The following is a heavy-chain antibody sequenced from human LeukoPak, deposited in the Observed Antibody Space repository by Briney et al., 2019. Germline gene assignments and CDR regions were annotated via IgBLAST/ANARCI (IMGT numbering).Heavy chain of an antibody. D-gene: IGHD2-21*02. CDR2: IRGNYGIT. J-gene: IGHJ3*01. Sequence: PGGSLRLSCAASGFTFSSNAMRWVRQAPGKGLEWVSTIRGNYGITYYADSVKGRFTISRDNFKNTVFLRMNSLRAEDTAVYYCAKVVLLLTASDAFDFWGQGTKVTVSS. V-gene: IGHV3-23*01. CDR3: AKVVLLLTASDAFDF. CDR1: GFTFSSNA.